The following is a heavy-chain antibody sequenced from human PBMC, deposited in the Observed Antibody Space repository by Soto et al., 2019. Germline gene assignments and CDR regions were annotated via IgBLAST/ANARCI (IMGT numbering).Heavy chain of an antibody. Sequence: SETLSLTCTVSGGSMNSGDYYWSWIRQPPGKGLEWIGYTHNSGSTYYNPSLKSRVTISVDTSKNQFSLKLSSVTAADTAVYYCAREKRWDKVATTNFDYWGQGTLVTVSS. V-gene: IGHV4-30-4*01. J-gene: IGHJ4*02. D-gene: IGHD5-12*01. CDR1: GGSMNSGDYY. CDR2: THNSGST. CDR3: AREKRWDKVATTNFDY.